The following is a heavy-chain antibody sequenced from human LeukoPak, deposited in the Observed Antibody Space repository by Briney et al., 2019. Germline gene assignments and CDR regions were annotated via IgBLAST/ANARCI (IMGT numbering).Heavy chain of an antibody. V-gene: IGHV3-30*02. J-gene: IGHJ4*02. D-gene: IGHD2-21*02. Sequence: GGSLRLSCAASGLTFNAYAIHWVRQAPGKGLEWVAFIRKDGNNENYADSVKGRFTISRNNSKNTLYLQMNSLQTEDTAVYYCAKDRGDYPPYFDYWGQGTLVTVSS. CDR2: IRKDGNNE. CDR3: AKDRGDYPPYFDY. CDR1: GLTFNAYA.